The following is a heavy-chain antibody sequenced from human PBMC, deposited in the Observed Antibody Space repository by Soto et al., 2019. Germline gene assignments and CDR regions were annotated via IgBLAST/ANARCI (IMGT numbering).Heavy chain of an antibody. J-gene: IGHJ4*02. CDR1: GGSISSDF. Sequence: PSETLSLTCSVSGGSISSDFWSWIRQPPGKGLEWIGSIYSSGTTTYNPSLRSRVTMSIDTSKNRFYLNLRSVTAADTAVYYCARGPYSSSWYFDYWGQGTLVTVSS. D-gene: IGHD6-13*01. V-gene: IGHV4-59*01. CDR2: IYSSGTT. CDR3: ARGPYSSSWYFDY.